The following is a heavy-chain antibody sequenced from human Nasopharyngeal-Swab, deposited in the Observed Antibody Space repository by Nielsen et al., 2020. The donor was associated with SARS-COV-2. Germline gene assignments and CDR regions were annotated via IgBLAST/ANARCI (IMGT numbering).Heavy chain of an antibody. CDR1: GGTFSGYA. Sequence: SVKVSCKAAGGTFSGYAISWVRQAPGQGLEWLGVIFPSFGSSNYAQKFQGRVTITADESTSTAYMELSSLGSDDTDVYFCARVHMVHFGADYGLLDYWGQGTLVTVSS. CDR2: IFPSFGSS. D-gene: IGHD4-17*01. V-gene: IGHV1-69*13. CDR3: ARVHMVHFGADYGLLDY. J-gene: IGHJ4*02.